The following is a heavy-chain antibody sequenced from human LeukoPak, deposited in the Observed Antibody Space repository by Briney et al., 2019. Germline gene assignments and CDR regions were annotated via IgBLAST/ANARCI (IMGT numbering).Heavy chain of an antibody. CDR1: GGSISSGCYY. V-gene: IGHV4-30-4*02. CDR3: ARETTVVTPGRSDVFDI. J-gene: IGHJ3*02. Sequence: PSETLSLTCTVSGGSISSGCYYWSWMRPPPGEDLEWIGYIYYSGSTYYHPSLKSRVTISLGTSKNQFSLKLSSVTAADTAVYYCARETTVVTPGRSDVFDIWGQGTMVTVSS. CDR2: IYYSGST. D-gene: IGHD4-23*01.